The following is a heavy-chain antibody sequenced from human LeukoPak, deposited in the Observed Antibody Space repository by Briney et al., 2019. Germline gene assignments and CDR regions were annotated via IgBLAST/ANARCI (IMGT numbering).Heavy chain of an antibody. CDR2: IYYSGST. Sequence: SETLSLTCTVSGGSISSSSYYWSWIRQPPGKGLKWIGSIYYSGSTYYNPSLKSRVTISADTSKNQFSLKLSSVTAADTAVYYCARDLWDIVVVPTFNWFDPWGQGTLVTVSS. D-gene: IGHD2-2*01. CDR1: GGSISSSSYY. J-gene: IGHJ5*02. CDR3: ARDLWDIVVVPTFNWFDP. V-gene: IGHV4-39*07.